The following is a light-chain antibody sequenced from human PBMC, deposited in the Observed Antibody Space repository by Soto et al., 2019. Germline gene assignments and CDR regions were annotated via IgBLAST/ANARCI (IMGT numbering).Light chain of an antibody. J-gene: IGKJ2*01. CDR2: AAS. Sequence: EAVLTQSPGTLSLSLGERVTLSCRATQSVSSSTLAWYQQKPGQTPRLLIYAASTRATGIPDRFSGSGSGTDYTLTISSLEPEDIAVYYCQHYGSSSVAFGQGTKLEI. CDR3: QHYGSSSVA. V-gene: IGKV3-20*01. CDR1: QSVSSST.